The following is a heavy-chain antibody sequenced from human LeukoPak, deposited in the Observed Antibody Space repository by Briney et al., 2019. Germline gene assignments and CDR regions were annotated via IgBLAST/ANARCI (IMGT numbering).Heavy chain of an antibody. CDR1: GFTVSSNY. D-gene: IGHD3-9*01. Sequence: GGSLRLSCAASGFTVSSNYMSWVRQAPGKGLEWVSVIYSGGSTYYADSVKGRFTISRDNSKNTLYLQMNSLRAEDTAVYYCAREEAMTGYYLTFGYWGQGTLVTVSS. CDR3: AREEAMTGYYLTFGY. CDR2: IYSGGST. J-gene: IGHJ4*02. V-gene: IGHV3-66*01.